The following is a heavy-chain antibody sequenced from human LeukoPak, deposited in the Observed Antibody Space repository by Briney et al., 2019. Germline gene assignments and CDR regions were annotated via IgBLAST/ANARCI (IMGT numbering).Heavy chain of an antibody. J-gene: IGHJ5*02. CDR1: GGSLSSSRYY. V-gene: IGHV4-39*07. D-gene: IGHD3-22*01. CDR3: ARDDTMILGWFDP. CDR2: IYYSGST. Sequence: NPSETLSLTRTVSGGSLSSSRYYWGWIRQPPGKGLEWIGSIYYSGSTYYNPSLKSRVTISVDTSKNQFSLKLSSVTAADTAVYYCARDDTMILGWFDPWGQGTLVTVSS.